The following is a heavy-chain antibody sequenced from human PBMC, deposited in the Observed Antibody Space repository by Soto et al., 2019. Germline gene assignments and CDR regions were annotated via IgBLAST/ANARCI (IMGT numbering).Heavy chain of an antibody. CDR3: ARDLPPVDY. CDR1: GYTFSSYH. J-gene: IGHJ4*02. V-gene: IGHV1-18*01. CDR2: ISAYNGNT. Sequence: QIQLVQSGAEVKKPGASVKVSCKASGYTFSSYHITWVRQAPGQGLEWMGWISAYNGNTNYAQNLQGRVTMATDPSTSTAYMELRSLRSDDTAVYYCARDLPPVDYWGQGTLVTVSP.